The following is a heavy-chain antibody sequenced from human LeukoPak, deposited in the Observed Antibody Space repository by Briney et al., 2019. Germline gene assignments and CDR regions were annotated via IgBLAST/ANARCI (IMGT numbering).Heavy chain of an antibody. V-gene: IGHV3-23*01. CDR2: ISASGGST. CDR3: AKGGKWDVTPFDY. J-gene: IGHJ4*02. CDR1: GFTFSSSA. Sequence: GGSLRLSCAASGFTFSSSAMSWVRQVPGKELEWVSGISASGGSTSYADSVRGRFTISRDNSKNTLYVQVNSLRAEDTAVYYCAKGGKWDVTPFDYWGQGTLVTVSS. D-gene: IGHD1-26*01.